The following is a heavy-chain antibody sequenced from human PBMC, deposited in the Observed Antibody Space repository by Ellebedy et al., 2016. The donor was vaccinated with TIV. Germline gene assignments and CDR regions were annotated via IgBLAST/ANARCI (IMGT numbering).Heavy chain of an antibody. CDR2: ISYDGSNK. D-gene: IGHD6-6*01. CDR1: GFTFSSYG. Sequence: GGSLRLSCAASGFTFSSYGMHWVRQAPGKGLERVAVISYDGSNKYYADSVKGRFTISRDNSKNTLYLQMNSLRAEDTAVYYCARVSVSSSFDYWGQGTLVTVSS. V-gene: IGHV3-30*03. CDR3: ARVSVSSSFDY. J-gene: IGHJ4*02.